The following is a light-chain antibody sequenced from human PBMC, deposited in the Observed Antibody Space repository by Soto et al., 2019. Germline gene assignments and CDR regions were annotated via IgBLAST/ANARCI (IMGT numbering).Light chain of an antibody. V-gene: IGKV3-11*01. CDR3: QQRSNWPPIT. CDR2: DAY. J-gene: IGKJ5*01. Sequence: EIVMTQSPATVSVSTGQSATLSCRASQSVSSYLAWYQQKPGQAHRLLIYDAYNRATGIPARFSGSGSGTDFTLTIRRLEPEDFAVYYGQQRSNWPPITLGNGNRREI. CDR1: QSVSSY.